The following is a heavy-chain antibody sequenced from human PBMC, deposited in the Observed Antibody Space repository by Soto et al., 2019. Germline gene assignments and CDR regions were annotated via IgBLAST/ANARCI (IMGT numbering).Heavy chain of an antibody. Sequence: QVPLVQSGAEVKKPGASVKVSCKASGYTFTSYGISWVRQAPGPGLEWMGWISAYNGNTHYAQKLQGRVTMTTDTSTNKAYMELRSLRSDDTAVYYCARDQERNNSYGVIYCMDVWGQGTTVTVSS. CDR3: ARDQERNNSYGVIYCMDV. CDR1: GYTFTSYG. V-gene: IGHV1-18*01. CDR2: ISAYNGNT. D-gene: IGHD5-18*01. J-gene: IGHJ6*02.